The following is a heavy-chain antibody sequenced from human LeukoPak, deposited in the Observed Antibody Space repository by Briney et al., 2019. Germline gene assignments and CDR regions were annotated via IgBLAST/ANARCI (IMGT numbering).Heavy chain of an antibody. Sequence: GGSRRLSCVASGFTVSSNYMSWVRQAPGKGLEWVAVSYSGGSTDYADSVKGRVAISRDNSKNRLYLQWNSLSAEATAVYYCASWGTIFGVVIPFDYWGQGTLVTVSS. CDR2: SYSGGST. D-gene: IGHD3-3*01. V-gene: IGHV3-53*01. J-gene: IGHJ4*02. CDR3: ASWGTIFGVVIPFDY. CDR1: GFTVSSNY.